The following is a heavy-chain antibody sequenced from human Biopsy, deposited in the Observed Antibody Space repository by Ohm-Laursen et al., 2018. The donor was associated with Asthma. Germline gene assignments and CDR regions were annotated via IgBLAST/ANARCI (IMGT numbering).Heavy chain of an antibody. CDR2: IYSGGTS. J-gene: IGHJ4*02. CDR1: GFAVSRDY. V-gene: IGHV3-53*01. D-gene: IGHD3-22*01. Sequence: SLRLSCSASGFAVSRDYMFWARQAPGKGLEWVSVIYSGGTSHTADSVRGRFTISRDYSKNTLYLQVHSLRAEDTAVYYCARGDSSNWSHYYFDYWGQGTLVTVSS. CDR3: ARGDSSNWSHYYFDY.